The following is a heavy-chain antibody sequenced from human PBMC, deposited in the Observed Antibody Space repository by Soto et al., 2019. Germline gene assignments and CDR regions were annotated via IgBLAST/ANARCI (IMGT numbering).Heavy chain of an antibody. CDR1: GGSISSSSYY. J-gene: IGHJ5*02. CDR3: ARHVECIVGAINWFDP. D-gene: IGHD1-26*01. V-gene: IGHV4-39*01. Sequence: QLQLQESGPGLVKPSETLSLTCTVSGGSISSSSYYWGWIRQPPGKGLEWIGSIYYSGSTYYNPSLKSRVTISVDTSKNQFSLKLSSVTAADTAVYYCARHVECIVGAINWFDPWGRGTLVTVSS. CDR2: IYYSGST.